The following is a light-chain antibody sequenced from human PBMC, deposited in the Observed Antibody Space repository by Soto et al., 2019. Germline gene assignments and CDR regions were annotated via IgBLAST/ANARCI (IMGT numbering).Light chain of an antibody. CDR2: EVN. V-gene: IGLV2-8*01. J-gene: IGLJ2*01. CDR1: SSDVGGYVY. CDR3: SSYAGINTDVI. Sequence: QSALTQPPSASGSPGQSVTISCTGTSSDVGGYVYVSWYQQYPGKAPKLMIFEVNKRASGVPDRFSGSKSGNTASLTVSGLQAEYEADYYCSSYAGINTDVIFGGGTKLTVL.